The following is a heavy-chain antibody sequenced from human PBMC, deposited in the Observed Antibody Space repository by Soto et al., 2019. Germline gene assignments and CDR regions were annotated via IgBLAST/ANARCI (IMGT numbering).Heavy chain of an antibody. CDR1: GFTFSSYG. J-gene: IGHJ6*02. CDR3: AKDVEALARVGGMDV. Sequence: VGSLRLSCAASGFTFSSYGMHWVRQAPGKGLEWVAVISYDGSNKYYADSVKGRFTISRDNSKNTLYLQMNSLRAEDTAVYYCAKDVEALARVGGMDVWGQGTTVTVSS. CDR2: ISYDGSNK. D-gene: IGHD6-6*01. V-gene: IGHV3-30*18.